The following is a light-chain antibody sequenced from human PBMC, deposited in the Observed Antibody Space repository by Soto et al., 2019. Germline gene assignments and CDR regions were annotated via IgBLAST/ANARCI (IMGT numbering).Light chain of an antibody. Sequence: EIVMTQSPATLSVSPGERATLSCRASQSVSSNLAWYQKKPGQAPRLLIYGASTRATGIPARFSGSGSGTEFTLTISSLQSEDFALYYCQQYNKWLYTFGQGTKLEIK. V-gene: IGKV3-15*01. CDR1: QSVSSN. J-gene: IGKJ2*01. CDR3: QQYNKWLYT. CDR2: GAS.